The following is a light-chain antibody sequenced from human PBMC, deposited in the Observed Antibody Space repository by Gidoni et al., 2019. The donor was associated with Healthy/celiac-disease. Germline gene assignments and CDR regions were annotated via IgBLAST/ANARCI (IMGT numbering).Light chain of an antibody. CDR1: QGISNY. J-gene: IGKJ3*01. CDR3: QKYNSALEIT. CDR2: AAS. Sequence: DIQMTQSPSSLSASVGDRVTITCRASQGISNYLAWYQQKPGKVPKLLIYAASTVQSGVPSRFSGSSSGTDFTLTISSMQPEDVATYYCQKYNSALEITFGPGTKVDIK. V-gene: IGKV1-27*01.